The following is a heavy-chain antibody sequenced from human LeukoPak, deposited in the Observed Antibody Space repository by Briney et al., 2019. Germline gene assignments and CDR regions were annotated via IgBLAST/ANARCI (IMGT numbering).Heavy chain of an antibody. CDR1: GGTFSSYA. D-gene: IGHD1-26*01. CDR2: IIPIFGTA. Sequence: ASVKVSCKASGGTFSSYAISWVRQAPGQGLEWMGGIIPIFGTANYAQKFQGRVTITADKSTSTAYMELSSLRSEDTAVYYCARDRGEWELRIYYYGMDVWGQGTTVTVSS. CDR3: ARDRGEWELRIYYYGMDV. V-gene: IGHV1-69*06. J-gene: IGHJ6*02.